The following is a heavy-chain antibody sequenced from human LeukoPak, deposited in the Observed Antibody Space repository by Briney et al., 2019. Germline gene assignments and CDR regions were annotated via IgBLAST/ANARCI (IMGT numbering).Heavy chain of an antibody. Sequence: SETLSLTCAVYGGSFSGYYWSWIRQPPGKGLEWIGEINHSGSTNYNPSLKSQVTISVDTSKNQFSLKLSSVTAADTAVYYCARRQRWLGGNWFDPWGQGTLVTVSS. CDR1: GGSFSGYY. CDR2: INHSGST. CDR3: ARRQRWLGGNWFDP. D-gene: IGHD6-19*01. V-gene: IGHV4-34*01. J-gene: IGHJ5*02.